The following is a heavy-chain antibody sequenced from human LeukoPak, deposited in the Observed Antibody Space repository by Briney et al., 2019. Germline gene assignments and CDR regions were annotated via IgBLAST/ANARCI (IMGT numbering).Heavy chain of an antibody. CDR3: ARANGIAVAGTI. J-gene: IGHJ3*02. D-gene: IGHD6-19*01. Sequence: PGGSLRLSCAASGFTFSSYEMNWVRQAPGKGLEWVSYISSSGSTIYYADSVKGRFTISRDNSKNTLYLQMNSLRAEDTAVYYCARANGIAVAGTIWGQGTMVTVSS. CDR1: GFTFSSYE. CDR2: ISSSGSTI. V-gene: IGHV3-48*03.